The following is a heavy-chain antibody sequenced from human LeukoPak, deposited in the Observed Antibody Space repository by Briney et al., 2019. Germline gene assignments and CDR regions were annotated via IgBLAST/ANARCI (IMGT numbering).Heavy chain of an antibody. D-gene: IGHD3-22*01. J-gene: IGHJ4*02. Sequence: ASVTVSCKASGYTFTGYYMHWMRQAPGQGLEWMGWINPNSGGTNYAQKFQGRVTMTRDTSISTAYMELSRLRSDDTAVYYCARDRGYYDSSGYYYGGDFDYWGQGTLVTVSS. CDR2: INPNSGGT. CDR3: ARDRGYYDSSGYYYGGDFDY. V-gene: IGHV1-2*02. CDR1: GYTFTGYY.